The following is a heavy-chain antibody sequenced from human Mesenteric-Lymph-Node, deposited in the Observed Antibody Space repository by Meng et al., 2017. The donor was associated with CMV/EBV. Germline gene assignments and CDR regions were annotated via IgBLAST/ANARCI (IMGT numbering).Heavy chain of an antibody. CDR2: IYWDDDK. CDR1: GCSLSSGGGG. Sequence: SGCSLSSGGGGVGWIRQPPGKALEWLGLIYWDDDKRYSPSLQSRLTITKDTSKNQVVLTMTKMEPVDTATYYCAHTPYSSSWGRYFDYWGQGTLVTVSS. J-gene: IGHJ4*02. CDR3: AHTPYSSSWGRYFDY. D-gene: IGHD6-13*01. V-gene: IGHV2-5*02.